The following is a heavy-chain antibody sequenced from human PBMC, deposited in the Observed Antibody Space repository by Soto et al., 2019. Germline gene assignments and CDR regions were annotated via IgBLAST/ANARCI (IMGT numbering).Heavy chain of an antibody. J-gene: IGHJ4*02. CDR1: GGSITSSSYY. Sequence: PSETLSLTCTVSGGSITSSSYYWGWIRQPPGKGLEWIGSMYFSGSSHYNPSLKSRVTISVDTSKSQFSLKLYSVTAADTAVYYCARLAPHMLGNWGQGTLVTVSS. D-gene: IGHD3-16*01. CDR3: ARLAPHMLGN. CDR2: MYFSGSS. V-gene: IGHV4-39*01.